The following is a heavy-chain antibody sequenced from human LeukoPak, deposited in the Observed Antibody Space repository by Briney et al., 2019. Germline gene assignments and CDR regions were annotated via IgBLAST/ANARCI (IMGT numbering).Heavy chain of an antibody. CDR2: INHSGST. CDR3: ARGKGERAFGPTRNYFDY. Sequence: SETLSLTCAVYGGSFSGYYWSWIRQPPGKGLEWIVEINHSGSTNYNPSLKSRVTISVDTSKNQFSLKLSSVTAADTAVYYCARGKGERAFGPTRNYFDYWGQGTLVTVSS. D-gene: IGHD3/OR15-3a*01. CDR1: GGSFSGYY. J-gene: IGHJ4*02. V-gene: IGHV4-34*01.